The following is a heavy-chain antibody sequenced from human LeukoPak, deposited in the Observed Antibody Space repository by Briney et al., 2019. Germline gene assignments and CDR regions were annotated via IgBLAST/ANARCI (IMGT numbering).Heavy chain of an antibody. J-gene: IGHJ5*02. D-gene: IGHD3-22*01. CDR3: AREAMIVALAWFDP. CDR2: ISSSGSTI. V-gene: IGHV3-11*01. Sequence: GGSLRLSCASCVFIFSDYYMSWLRPAPGKGLEGVSYISSSGSTIYYAASVKGRFTISRDNAKNSLYLQMNSLRAEDTAVYYCAREAMIVALAWFDPWGQGTLVTVSS. CDR1: VFIFSDYY.